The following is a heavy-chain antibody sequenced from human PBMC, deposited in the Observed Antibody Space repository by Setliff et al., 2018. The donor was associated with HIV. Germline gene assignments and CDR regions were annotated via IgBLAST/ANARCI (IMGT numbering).Heavy chain of an antibody. CDR3: AKDRDCSGGSCYSEDFDY. CDR1: GFTFSSFA. V-gene: IGHV3-23*01. D-gene: IGHD2-15*01. J-gene: IGHJ4*02. Sequence: GGSLRLSCAASGFTFSSFAMSWVRQAPGKGLEWVSGISAGGGSTYYADSVKGRFTISRDSSMNTLYLQMNSLRAEDTAVYYCAKDRDCSGGSCYSEDFDYWGQGTLVTVSS. CDR2: ISAGGGST.